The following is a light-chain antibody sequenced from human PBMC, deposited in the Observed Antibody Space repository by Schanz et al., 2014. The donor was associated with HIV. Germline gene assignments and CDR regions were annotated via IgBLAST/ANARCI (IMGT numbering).Light chain of an antibody. CDR1: QSVSSNF. CDR2: GTS. V-gene: IGKV3-20*01. J-gene: IGKJ1*01. Sequence: EIVLTQSPGTLSLSPGERATLSCRASQSVSSNFLAWYQQKPGQAPRLVIFGTSNRATGIPDRFSGSGSGTDFTLTITRLEPEDFAVYFCQQSGSSLRTFGQGTKVEIK. CDR3: QQSGSSLRT.